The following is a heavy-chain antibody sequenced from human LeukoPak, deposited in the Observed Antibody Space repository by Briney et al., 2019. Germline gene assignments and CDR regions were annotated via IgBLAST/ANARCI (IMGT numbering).Heavy chain of an antibody. J-gene: IGHJ4*02. V-gene: IGHV1-3*01. CDR2: INAGNGNT. CDR3: ATPGDGQQLVPAY. CDR1: GYTFTSYA. Sequence: GASVKVSCKASGYTFTSYAMHWVRQAPGQRLEWMGWINAGNGNTKYSQKFQGRVTITRDTSASTAYMELSSLRSEDMAVYYCATPGDGQQLVPAYWGQGTLVTVSS. D-gene: IGHD6-13*01.